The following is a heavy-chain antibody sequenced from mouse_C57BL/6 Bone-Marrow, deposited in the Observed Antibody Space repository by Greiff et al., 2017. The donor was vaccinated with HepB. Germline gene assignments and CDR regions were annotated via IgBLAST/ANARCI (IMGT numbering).Heavy chain of an antibody. J-gene: IGHJ4*01. CDR3: TNSDSNYVRYAMDY. CDR2: IDPENGDT. D-gene: IGHD2-5*01. CDR1: GFNIKDDY. V-gene: IGHV14-4*01. Sequence: EVQLQESGAELVRPGASVKLSCTASGFNIKDDYMHWVKQRPEQGLEWIGWIDPENGDTEYSSKFQGKATITADTSSNTAYLQLSSLKSEDTAVYYCTNSDSNYVRYAMDYWGQGTSVTVSS.